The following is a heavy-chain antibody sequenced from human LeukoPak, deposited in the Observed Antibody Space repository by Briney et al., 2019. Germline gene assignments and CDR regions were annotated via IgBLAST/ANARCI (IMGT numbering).Heavy chain of an antibody. J-gene: IGHJ4*02. CDR2: INHSGST. CDR1: GGSFSGYY. Sequence: SETLSLTSAVYGGSFSGYYWSWIRQPPGKGLEWIGEINHSGSTNYNPSLKSRVTISVDTSKNQFSLKLSSVTAADTAVYYCARGPRTYDYVWGSYRYFDYWGQGTLVTVSS. D-gene: IGHD3-16*02. V-gene: IGHV4-34*01. CDR3: ARGPRTYDYVWGSYRYFDY.